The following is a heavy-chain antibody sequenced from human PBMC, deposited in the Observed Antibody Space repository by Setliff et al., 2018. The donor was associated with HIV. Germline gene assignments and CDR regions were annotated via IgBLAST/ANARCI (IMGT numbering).Heavy chain of an antibody. Sequence: ASVTVSCQASGYSFSGYYMSWIRQVPGQELEWMGRINPNNGATEYAQKFQSRVTMTSDSLTSTAHMELTRLRSDDTAVYYCARDLGIVIPFDYWGQGTLVTVSS. CDR2: INPNNGAT. CDR3: ARDLGIVIPFDY. V-gene: IGHV1-2*06. CDR1: GYSFSGYY. D-gene: IGHD3-16*01. J-gene: IGHJ4*02.